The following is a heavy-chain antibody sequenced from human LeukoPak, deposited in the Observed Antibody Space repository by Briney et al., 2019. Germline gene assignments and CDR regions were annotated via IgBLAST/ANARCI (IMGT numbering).Heavy chain of an antibody. CDR3: AREIYYDSSGYFPTRTHEGY. V-gene: IGHV4-39*07. D-gene: IGHD3-22*01. Sequence: PSETLSLTCTVSGGSISSSSYYWGWIRQPPGKGLEWIGSIYYSGSTYYNPSLKSRVTISVDTSKNQFSLKLSSVTAADTAVYYCAREIYYDSSGYFPTRTHEGYWGQGTLVTVSS. CDR1: GGSISSSSYY. CDR2: IYYSGST. J-gene: IGHJ4*02.